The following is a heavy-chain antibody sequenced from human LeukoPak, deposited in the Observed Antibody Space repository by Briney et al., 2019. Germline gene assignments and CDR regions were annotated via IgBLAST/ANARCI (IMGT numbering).Heavy chain of an antibody. Sequence: SVKVSCKASGGTFSSYAISWVRQAPGQGLEWMGGIIPIFGTANYAQKFQGRVTITADESTSTAYMELSSLRSEDTAVYYCARTTPNCSSTSCYSSFFDYWGQGTLVTVSS. CDR3: ARTTPNCSSTSCYSSFFDY. D-gene: IGHD2-2*02. CDR2: IIPIFGTA. V-gene: IGHV1-69*13. J-gene: IGHJ4*02. CDR1: GGTFSSYA.